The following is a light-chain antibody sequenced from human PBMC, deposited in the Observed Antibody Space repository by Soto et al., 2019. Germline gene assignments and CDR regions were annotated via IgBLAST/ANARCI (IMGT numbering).Light chain of an antibody. Sequence: EIVLTQSPGTLSLSPGQRATLSCRASQTITSIYLAWYQQKPGQAPRLLIYGATSRATGIPDRFSASGSGTDFTLTISRLEPEDFAVYYCQQYGNSPETFGQGTKVEIK. CDR1: QTITSIY. CDR2: GAT. CDR3: QQYGNSPET. J-gene: IGKJ1*01. V-gene: IGKV3-20*01.